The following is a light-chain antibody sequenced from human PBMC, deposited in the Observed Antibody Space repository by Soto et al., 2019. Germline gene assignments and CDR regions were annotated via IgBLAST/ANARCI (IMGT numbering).Light chain of an antibody. Sequence: EIVLTQSPPTLSLSPGERATLSCRASQTVSSSYLAWHQQKPGQAPRLLIYAASTRATGVPARFSGSGSGTEFTLTISDLQSEDFAVYFCQHYDIWPLTFGGGTKVDIK. CDR3: QHYDIWPLT. CDR2: AAS. J-gene: IGKJ4*01. V-gene: IGKV3-15*01. CDR1: QTVSSSY.